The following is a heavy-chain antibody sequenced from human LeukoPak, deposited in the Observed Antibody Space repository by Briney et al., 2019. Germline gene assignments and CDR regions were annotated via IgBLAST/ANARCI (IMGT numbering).Heavy chain of an antibody. CDR3: ATTAYGDYVRTG. J-gene: IGHJ4*02. D-gene: IGHD4-17*01. CDR1: GYTFTGYY. Sequence: ASVKVSCKASGYTFTGYYMHWVRQAPGQGLEWMGWINPNSGGTNYAQKFQGWVTMTRDTSISTAYMELSRLRSEDTAVYYCATTAYGDYVRTGWGQGTLVTVSS. CDR2: INPNSGGT. V-gene: IGHV1-2*04.